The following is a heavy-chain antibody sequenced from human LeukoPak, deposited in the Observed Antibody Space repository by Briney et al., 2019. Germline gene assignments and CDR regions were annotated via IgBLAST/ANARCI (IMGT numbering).Heavy chain of an antibody. D-gene: IGHD6-19*01. J-gene: IGHJ4*02. CDR1: GFIFSNYA. Sequence: GGSLRLSCAPSGFIFSNYAMSWVRQAPGKGLEWVSDISDIGASTNYVGSVKGRFTISRDNSKNTLYLQMNSLRAEDTAVYYCATLGPYSSGWPPFDYWGQGTLVTVSS. CDR3: ATLGPYSSGWPPFDY. CDR2: ISDIGAST. V-gene: IGHV3-23*01.